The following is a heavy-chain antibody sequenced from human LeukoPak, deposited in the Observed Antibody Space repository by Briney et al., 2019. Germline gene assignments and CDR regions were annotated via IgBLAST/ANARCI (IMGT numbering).Heavy chain of an antibody. Sequence: GGSLSLSCAASGFTFSSYSMNWVRQAPGKGLEWVSYISSSSSTIYYADSVKGRFTISRDNAKNSLYLQMNGLRAEDTAVYYCARPFYGSGTHWRQGTLVTVSS. CDR1: GFTFSSYS. D-gene: IGHD3-10*01. CDR3: ARPFYGSGTH. V-gene: IGHV3-48*01. CDR2: ISSSSSTI. J-gene: IGHJ4*02.